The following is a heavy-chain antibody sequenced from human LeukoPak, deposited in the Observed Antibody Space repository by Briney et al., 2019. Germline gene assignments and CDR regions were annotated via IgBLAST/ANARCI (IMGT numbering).Heavy chain of an antibody. J-gene: IGHJ4*02. CDR3: ARGYPQYGDYGYFDY. Sequence: SETLSLTCTVSGGSISSSSYYWGWIRQPPGKGLEWIGSIYYSGSTYYNPSLKSRVTISVDTSKNQFSLKLSPVTAADTAVYYCARGYPQYGDYGYFDYWGQGTLVTVSS. CDR1: GGSISSSSYY. CDR2: IYYSGST. V-gene: IGHV4-39*07. D-gene: IGHD4-17*01.